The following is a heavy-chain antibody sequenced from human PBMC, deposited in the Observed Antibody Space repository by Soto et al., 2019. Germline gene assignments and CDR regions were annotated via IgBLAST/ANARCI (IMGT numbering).Heavy chain of an antibody. D-gene: IGHD6-13*01. Sequence: LSLTCAVSGGSIRSTDWWSWVRQPPGKGLEWIGEIYHSGTTNYNPSLRSRVTISLDKSKNQFSLKLNSVTAADTAVYYCAVPGAGDFDYWGQGTPVTVSS. CDR3: AVPGAGDFDY. J-gene: IGHJ4*02. CDR1: GGSIRSTDW. V-gene: IGHV4-4*02. CDR2: IYHSGTT.